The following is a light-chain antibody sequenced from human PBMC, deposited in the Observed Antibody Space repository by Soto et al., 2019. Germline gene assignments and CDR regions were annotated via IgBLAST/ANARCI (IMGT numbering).Light chain of an antibody. CDR1: QSVSSSY. Sequence: EIGLTQSPGTLSLSPGERATLSCRASQSVSSSYLAWYQQKPGQAPRLLIYGASSRATGIPDRFSGSGSGTDFTLTISRLEPEDFAVYYCQQYGSSPGTFGHGTKLEIK. CDR3: QQYGSSPGT. V-gene: IGKV3-20*01. J-gene: IGKJ2*01. CDR2: GAS.